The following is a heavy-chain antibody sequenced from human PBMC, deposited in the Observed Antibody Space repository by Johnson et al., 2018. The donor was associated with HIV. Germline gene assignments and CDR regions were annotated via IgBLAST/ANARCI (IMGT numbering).Heavy chain of an antibody. V-gene: IGHV3-53*01. D-gene: IGHD1-26*01. J-gene: IGHJ3*01. CDR3: AKGDTVVGAKYAFDF. CDR1: GFSISYDY. CDR2: IYSGGNT. Sequence: VQLVESGGGSIQPGGSLRLSCAASGFSISYDYMSWVRQAPGKGLEWVSSIYSGGNTYHADSVMGRFTISRDKSENTVYLQMNRLRAEDTAVYFCAKGDTVVGAKYAFDFWGQGTMVTVSS.